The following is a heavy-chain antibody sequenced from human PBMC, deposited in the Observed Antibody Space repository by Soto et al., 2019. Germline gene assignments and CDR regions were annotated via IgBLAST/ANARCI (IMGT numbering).Heavy chain of an antibody. CDR2: INHSGST. CDR3: ARAAPRYFSGGSCNSGRDY. CDR1: GGSFSGYY. V-gene: IGHV4-34*01. Sequence: QVQLQQWGAGLLKPSETLSLTCAVYGGSFSGYYWSWIRQPPGKGLEWIGEINHSGSTNYNPSLKSRVTISVYTSKNQFSLKLSSVPAADTAAYYCARAAPRYFSGGSCNSGRDYWGQGTLVTVSS. D-gene: IGHD2-15*01. J-gene: IGHJ4*02.